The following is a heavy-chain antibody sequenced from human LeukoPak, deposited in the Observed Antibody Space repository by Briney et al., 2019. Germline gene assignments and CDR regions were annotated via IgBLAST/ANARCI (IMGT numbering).Heavy chain of an antibody. CDR3: ARDFPPPHYYDSSGYYYAQDNWFDP. Sequence: SETLSLTCTVSGYSISSGYYWGWIRQPPGKGLEWIGSIYHSGSTYYNPSLKSRVTISVDTSKNQFSLKLSSVTAADTAVYYCARDFPPPHYYDSSGYYYAQDNWFDPWGQGTLVTVSS. CDR2: IYHSGST. J-gene: IGHJ5*02. D-gene: IGHD3-22*01. CDR1: GYSISSGYY. V-gene: IGHV4-38-2*02.